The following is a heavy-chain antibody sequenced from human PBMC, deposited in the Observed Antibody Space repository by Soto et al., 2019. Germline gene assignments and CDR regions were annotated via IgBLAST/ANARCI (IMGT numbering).Heavy chain of an antibody. V-gene: IGHV3-53*01. CDR3: ARVGSPRGYAFDI. CDR1: GFTVSSNY. Sequence: EVQLEESGGGLIQPGGSLRLSCAASGFTVSSNYMSWVRQAPGKGLEWVSVIYSGGSTYYADSVKGRFTISRDNSKNTLYLQMNSLRAEDTAVYYCARVGSPRGYAFDIWGQGTMVTVSS. CDR2: IYSGGST. J-gene: IGHJ3*02. D-gene: IGHD2-15*01.